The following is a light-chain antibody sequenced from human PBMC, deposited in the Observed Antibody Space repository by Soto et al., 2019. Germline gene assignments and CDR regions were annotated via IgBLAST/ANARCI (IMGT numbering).Light chain of an antibody. V-gene: IGKV3-20*01. CDR1: QSVSSSY. J-gene: IGKJ1*01. CDR3: QQYGSSPRT. Sequence: EIVLTQSPGTLSLSPGERATLSCRASQSVSSSYLAWYQQKPGQAPRLLMYGASTRATGIPDRFSGSGSGTDFTLTISRPEPEDFAVYYCQQYGSSPRTFGQGTKVDIK. CDR2: GAS.